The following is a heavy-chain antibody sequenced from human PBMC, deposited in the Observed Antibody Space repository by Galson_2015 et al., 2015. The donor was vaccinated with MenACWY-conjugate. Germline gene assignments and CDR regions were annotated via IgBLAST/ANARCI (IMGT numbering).Heavy chain of an antibody. Sequence: SLRLSCVASGFTFSDYWMTWVRQAPGKGLEWVASIKQDGNEQFHVDSVKGRFIISRDNAKNSLYLQMSSLRAEDTAVYYCARASAHDGGTYYRDFDHWGQGTLVTVSS. CDR1: GFTFSDYW. CDR2: IKQDGNEQ. J-gene: IGHJ4*02. D-gene: IGHD1-26*01. V-gene: IGHV3-7*03. CDR3: ARASAHDGGTYYRDFDH.